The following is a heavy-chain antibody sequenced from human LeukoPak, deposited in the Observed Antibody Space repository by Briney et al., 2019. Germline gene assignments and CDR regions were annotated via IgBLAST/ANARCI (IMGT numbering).Heavy chain of an antibody. V-gene: IGHV4-34*01. Sequence: SETLSLTCAVYGGSFSGYYWSWIRQPPGKGLEWIGEINHSGSTNYNPSLKSRVTISVDTSKNQFSLKLSSVTAADTAVYYCARGSMITFGGVIPHWFDPWGQGTLVTVSS. CDR3: ARGSMITFGGVIPHWFDP. D-gene: IGHD3-16*02. J-gene: IGHJ5*02. CDR1: GGSFSGYY. CDR2: INHSGST.